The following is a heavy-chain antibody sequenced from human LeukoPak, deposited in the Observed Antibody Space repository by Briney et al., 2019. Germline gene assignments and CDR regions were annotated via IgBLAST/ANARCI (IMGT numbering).Heavy chain of an antibody. CDR1: GFTFSDYY. D-gene: IGHD4-11*01. Sequence: PGGSLRLSCAASGFTFSDYYMSWIRQAPGKGLEWVSYISSSGSTIYYADSVKGRFTISRDNAKNSLYLQMNSLRAEDTAVYYCAREGQDYRFYYYYMDVWGKGTRVTVSS. CDR2: ISSSGSTI. V-gene: IGHV3-11*01. CDR3: AREGQDYRFYYYYMDV. J-gene: IGHJ6*03.